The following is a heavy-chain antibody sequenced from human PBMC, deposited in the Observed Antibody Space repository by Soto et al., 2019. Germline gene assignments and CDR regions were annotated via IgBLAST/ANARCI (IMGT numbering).Heavy chain of an antibody. CDR3: ARDGESFAAAMMSDYYYGMDV. CDR1: GFTFSDYY. V-gene: IGHV3-11*01. CDR2: ISSSGSTI. D-gene: IGHD2-2*01. Sequence: QVQLVESGGGLVKPGGSLRLSCAASGFTFSDYYMSWIRQAPGKGLEWVSYISSSGSTIYYADSVKGRFTISRDNAKNSLYLQMNSLRAEDTAVYYCARDGESFAAAMMSDYYYGMDVWGQGTTVTVSS. J-gene: IGHJ6*02.